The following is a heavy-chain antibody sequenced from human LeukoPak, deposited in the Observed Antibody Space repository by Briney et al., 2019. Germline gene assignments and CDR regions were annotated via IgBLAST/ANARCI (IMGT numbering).Heavy chain of an antibody. CDR3: ARDSARGYSYGYNAFDI. CDR2: ITAGNGNT. J-gene: IGHJ3*02. CDR1: VYNFMNYG. D-gene: IGHD5-18*01. V-gene: IGHV1-18*01. Sequence: GASVTVSFKASVYNFMNYGIGWVRQAPRQGLEWMGWITAGNGNTNYAQKVQGRVTMTTDTSTSTAYMELRSLRSDDTAVYFCARDSARGYSYGYNAFDIWGQGTMVTVSS.